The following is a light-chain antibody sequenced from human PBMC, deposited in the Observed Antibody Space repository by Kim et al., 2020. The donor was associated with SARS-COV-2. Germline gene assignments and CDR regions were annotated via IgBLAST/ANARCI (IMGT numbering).Light chain of an antibody. V-gene: IGLV2-14*03. Sequence: GQSITISCTGTSSDVGGYDYVSWYQQHPGKAPKLMIYDVTNRPSGVSNRFSGSKSGNTASLTISGLQAEDEADYYCTSYTRSNTYVFGTGTQLTVL. CDR3: TSYTRSNTYV. CDR1: SSDVGGYDY. CDR2: DVT. J-gene: IGLJ1*01.